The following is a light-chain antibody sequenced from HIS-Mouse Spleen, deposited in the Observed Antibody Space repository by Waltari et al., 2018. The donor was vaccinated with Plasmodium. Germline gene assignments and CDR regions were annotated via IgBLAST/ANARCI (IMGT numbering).Light chain of an antibody. CDR2: AAS. J-gene: IGKJ1*01. CDR3: QQANSFPWT. V-gene: IGKV1-12*01. CDR1: QGISSW. Sequence: DIQMTQSPSSVSASVGDRVTITCRASQGISSWLALYQQKPGKDPKRLIYAASSWQSGVPSRFSGSGSGTDFTLTISSLQPEDFATYYCQQANSFPWTFGQGTKVEIK.